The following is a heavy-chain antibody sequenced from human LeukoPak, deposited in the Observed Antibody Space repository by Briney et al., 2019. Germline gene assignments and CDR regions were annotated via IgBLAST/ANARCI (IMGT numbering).Heavy chain of an antibody. D-gene: IGHD6-6*01. CDR3: ARGYGIAARPVDY. Sequence: SETQSLTCAVYGGSLSGYYWSWIRQPPGKGLEWIGEINHSGSTNYNPSLKSRVTISVDTSKNQFSLKLSSVTAADTAVYYCARGYGIAARPVDYWGQGTLVTVSS. V-gene: IGHV4-34*01. CDR2: INHSGST. J-gene: IGHJ4*02. CDR1: GGSLSGYY.